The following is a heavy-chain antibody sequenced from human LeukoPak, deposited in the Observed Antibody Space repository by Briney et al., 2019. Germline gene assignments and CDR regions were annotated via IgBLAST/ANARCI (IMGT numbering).Heavy chain of an antibody. J-gene: IGHJ4*02. Sequence: GGSLRLSCAASGFTFSSYSMNWVRQAPGKGLEGVSYISSSSSTIYYADSVKGRFTISRDNAKNSLYLQMNSLRAEDTAVYYCARGREEYYDFWSGRMRYYFDYWGQGTLVTVSS. CDR3: ARGREEYYDFWSGRMRYYFDY. V-gene: IGHV3-48*01. CDR1: GFTFSSYS. CDR2: ISSSSSTI. D-gene: IGHD3-3*01.